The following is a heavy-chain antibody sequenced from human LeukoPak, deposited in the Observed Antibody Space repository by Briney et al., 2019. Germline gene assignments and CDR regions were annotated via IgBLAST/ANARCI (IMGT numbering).Heavy chain of an antibody. CDR2: IYYSGST. V-gene: IGHV4-31*03. CDR1: GGSISSGAYY. Sequence: SQTLSLTCTVSGGSISSGAYYWSWTRQHPGKGLEWIGYIYYSGSTYYNPSLRSRVTISVDTSKNQFSLKLSSVTAADTAVYYCARTNYYDRDYWGQGTLVTVSS. CDR3: ARTNYYDRDY. D-gene: IGHD3-22*01. J-gene: IGHJ4*02.